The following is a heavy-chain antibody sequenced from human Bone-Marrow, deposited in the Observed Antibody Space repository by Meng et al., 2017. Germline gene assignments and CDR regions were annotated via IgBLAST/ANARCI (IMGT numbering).Heavy chain of an antibody. Sequence: GESLKISCAASGFTFSDYYMNWVRQAPGKGLEWVAVISYDGSNKYYADSVKGRFTISRDNSKNTLYLQMNSLRAEDTAVYYCARDIYWNYVGYFDYWGQGTLVTVSS. CDR1: GFTFSDYY. D-gene: IGHD1-7*01. V-gene: IGHV3-30*03. CDR3: ARDIYWNYVGYFDY. J-gene: IGHJ4*02. CDR2: ISYDGSNK.